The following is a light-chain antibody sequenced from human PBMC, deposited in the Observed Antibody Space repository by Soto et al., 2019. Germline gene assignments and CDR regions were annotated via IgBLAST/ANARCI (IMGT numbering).Light chain of an antibody. J-gene: IGKJ1*01. CDR1: QGISNF. CDR2: AAS. V-gene: IGKV1-27*01. Sequence: DIQMTQSPSSLSASVGDRVTITCRASQGISNFLAWHQQKPGKVPKLLIYAASTLQSGVPSRFSGSGSGTDFTSTITSLQPEDVATYYCQKYNSAPWTFGQGTKVEIK. CDR3: QKYNSAPWT.